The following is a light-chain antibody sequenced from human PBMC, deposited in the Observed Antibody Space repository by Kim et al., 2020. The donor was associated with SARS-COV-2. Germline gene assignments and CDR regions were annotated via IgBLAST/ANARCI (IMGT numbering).Light chain of an antibody. V-gene: IGLV2-11*01. CDR1: SNNIGGNNS. CDR3: CSYAGSYALV. CDR2: DVR. Sequence: GQPVTIPCSGTSNNIGGNNSFSWYQQHPGDPPILMIYDVRRRPSGVPGCFACYNSGNAASLIISGLQAEDEADYCCCSYAGSYALVFGGGTQLTVL. J-gene: IGLJ3*02.